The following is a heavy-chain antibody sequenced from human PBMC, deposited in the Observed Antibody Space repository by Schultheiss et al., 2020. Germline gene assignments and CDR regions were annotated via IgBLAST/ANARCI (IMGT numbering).Heavy chain of an antibody. CDR1: GGAVSGHY. V-gene: IGHV4-59*02. D-gene: IGHD6-19*01. CDR3: ARGGWSSDY. CDR2: VFNSGSS. J-gene: IGHJ4*02. Sequence: SETLSLTCTVSGGAVSGHYWSWIRQSPGKGLEWIGYVFNSGSSTDYNPTLRSRVTFLLDTAKNQFSLKLSSVTAADTAMYYCARGGWSSDYWGRGTLVTVSS.